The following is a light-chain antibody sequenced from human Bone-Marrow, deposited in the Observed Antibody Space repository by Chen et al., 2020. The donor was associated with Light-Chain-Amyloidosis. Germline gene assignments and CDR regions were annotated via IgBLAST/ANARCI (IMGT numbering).Light chain of an antibody. CDR2: RDT. CDR3: QSADSSGTYEVI. J-gene: IGLJ2*01. Sequence: SYELTHPPSVSVSPGQTARITCSGDDLPTKYAYWYQQKPGQAPVLVIHRDTERPSGISERFSGSSSGNTATLTISGVQAEDEADYHCQSADSSGTYEVIFGGGTKLTVL. CDR1: DLPTKY. V-gene: IGLV3-25*03.